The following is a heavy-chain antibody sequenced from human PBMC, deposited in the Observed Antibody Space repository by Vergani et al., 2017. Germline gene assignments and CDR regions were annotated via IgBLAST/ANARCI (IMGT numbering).Heavy chain of an antibody. J-gene: IGHJ4*02. CDR1: GFTVSSNY. CDR2: IYSGGST. D-gene: IGHD2-2*01. Sequence: EVQLVESGGGLVQPGGSLRLSCAASGFTVSSNYMSWVRQAPGKGLEWVSVIYSGGSTYYADSVKGRFTISRDNSKNTLYLQMNSLRAEDTAVYYCAKDPVVVPAAMDDYWGQGTLVTVSS. CDR3: AKDPVVVPAAMDDY. V-gene: IGHV3-66*01.